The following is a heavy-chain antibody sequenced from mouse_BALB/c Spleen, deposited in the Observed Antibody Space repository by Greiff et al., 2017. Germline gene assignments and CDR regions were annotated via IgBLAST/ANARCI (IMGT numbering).Heavy chain of an antibody. CDR1: GYSITSDYA. CDR2: ISYSGST. J-gene: IGHJ4*01. Sequence: EVMLVESGPGLVKPSQSLSLTCTVTGYSITSDYAWNWIRQFPGNKLEWMGYISYSGSTSYNPSLKSRISITRDTSKNQFFLQLNSVTTEDTATYYCARELYYDYDEGYAMDYWGQGTSVTVSS. V-gene: IGHV3-2*02. D-gene: IGHD2-4*01. CDR3: ARELYYDYDEGYAMDY.